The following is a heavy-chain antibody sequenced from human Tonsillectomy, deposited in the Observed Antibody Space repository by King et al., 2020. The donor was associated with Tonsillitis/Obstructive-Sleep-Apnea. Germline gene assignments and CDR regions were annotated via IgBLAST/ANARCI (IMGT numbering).Heavy chain of an antibody. CDR3: AKAMVQGIIITIFDY. D-gene: IGHD3-10*01. V-gene: IGHV3-23*04. J-gene: IGHJ4*02. CDR1: GITFSSYA. Sequence: VQLVESGGGLVQPGGSLRLSCAASGITFSSYAMSWVRQAPGKGLEWVSTISGVGVSTYYADSVKGRFTISEYNSKNTLYLQMNSLRAEDTAVYYCAKAMVQGIIITIFDYWGQGTLVTVSS. CDR2: ISGVGVST.